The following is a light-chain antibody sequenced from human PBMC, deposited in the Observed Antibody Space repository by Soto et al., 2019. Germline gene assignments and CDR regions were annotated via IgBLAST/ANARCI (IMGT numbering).Light chain of an antibody. CDR1: QSLTKRY. J-gene: IGKJ2*01. CDR2: GAS. V-gene: IGKV3-20*01. Sequence: EIVLTQSPGTLSLSPGERATLSCRASQSLTKRYLAWYQQKSGQAPRLLIYGASNRATGIPDRFSGSGSGTDFTLIISRPEPEDFAVYYCQQYGSSLVYTFGQGTKLEIK. CDR3: QQYGSSLVYT.